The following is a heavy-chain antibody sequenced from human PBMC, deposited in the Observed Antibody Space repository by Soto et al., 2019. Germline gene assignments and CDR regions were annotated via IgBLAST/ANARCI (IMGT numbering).Heavy chain of an antibody. CDR2: INPNSGGT. CDR1: GYTFTGYY. Sequence: ASVKVSCKASGYTFTGYYMHWVLQAPGQGLEWMGWINPNSGGTNYAQKFQGWVTMTRDTSISTAYMELSRLRSDDTAVYYCARSSPLSGDYDFWSGPYYGMDVWGQGTTVTVSS. D-gene: IGHD3-3*01. J-gene: IGHJ6*02. V-gene: IGHV1-2*04. CDR3: ARSSPLSGDYDFWSGPYYGMDV.